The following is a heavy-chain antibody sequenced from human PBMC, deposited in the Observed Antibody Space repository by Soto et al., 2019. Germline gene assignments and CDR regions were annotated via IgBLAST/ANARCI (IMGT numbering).Heavy chain of an antibody. CDR2: IVVGSGNT. D-gene: IGHD3-10*01. CDR3: AAAPTAMVRGVGRSAFDI. J-gene: IGHJ3*02. V-gene: IGHV1-58*01. CDR1: GFTFTSSA. Sequence: QMQLVQSGPEVKKPGTSVKVSCKASGFTFTSSAVQWVRQARGQRLEWIGWIVVGSGNTNYAQKFQERVTITRDMSTSTAYMELSSRRSEDTAVYYCAAAPTAMVRGVGRSAFDIWGQGTMVTVSS.